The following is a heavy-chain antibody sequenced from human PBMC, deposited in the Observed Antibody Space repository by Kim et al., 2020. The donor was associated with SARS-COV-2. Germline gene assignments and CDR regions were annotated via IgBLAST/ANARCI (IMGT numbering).Heavy chain of an antibody. CDR3: AREGGWYSGYDAPDMDV. J-gene: IGHJ6*03. Sequence: GGSLRLSCAASGFTFSSYSMNWVRQAPGKGLEWVSSISSSSSYIYYADSVKGRFTISRDNAKNSLYLQMNSLRAEDTAVYYCAREGGWYSGYDAPDMDVWGKGTTVTVSS. CDR1: GFTFSSYS. D-gene: IGHD5-12*01. V-gene: IGHV3-21*01. CDR2: ISSSSSYI.